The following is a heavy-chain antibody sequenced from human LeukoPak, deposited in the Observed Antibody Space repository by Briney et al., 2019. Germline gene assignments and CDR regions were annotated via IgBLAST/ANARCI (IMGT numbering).Heavy chain of an antibody. V-gene: IGHV4-59*01. J-gene: IGHJ4*02. Sequence: SETLSLTCTVSGGSISSYYWSWIRQPPGKGLEWIGYIYYSGSTNSNPSLKSRVTISVDTSKNQFSLKLSSVTAADTAVYYCAGVSGSYRHNYFDYWGQGTLVTVSS. CDR1: GGSISSYY. CDR2: IYYSGST. CDR3: AGVSGSYRHNYFDY. D-gene: IGHD1-26*01.